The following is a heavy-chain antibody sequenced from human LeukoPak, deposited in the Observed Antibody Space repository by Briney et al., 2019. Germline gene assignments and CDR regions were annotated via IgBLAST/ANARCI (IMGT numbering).Heavy chain of an antibody. V-gene: IGHV4-4*02. D-gene: IGHD3-9*01. Sequence: PSGTLSLTCAVSGGSISSSNWWSWVRQPAGKGLEWIGSIYYSGSTYYNPSLKSRVTISVDTSKNQFSLKLSSVTAADTAVYYCARHGDYDILTGYYALDPWGQGTLVTVSS. CDR1: GGSISSSNW. CDR2: IYYSGST. CDR3: ARHGDYDILTGYYALDP. J-gene: IGHJ5*02.